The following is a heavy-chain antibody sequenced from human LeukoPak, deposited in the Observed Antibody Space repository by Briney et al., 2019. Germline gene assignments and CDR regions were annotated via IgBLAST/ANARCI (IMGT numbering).Heavy chain of an antibody. J-gene: IGHJ4*02. CDR3: ARVYDILTGYYGY. CDR1: GGTFSSYA. V-gene: IGHV1-46*01. D-gene: IGHD3-9*01. CDR2: INPSGGST. Sequence: ASVKVSCKASGGTFSSYAISWVRQAPGQGLEWMGIINPSGGSTSYAQKFQGRVTMTRDTSTSTVYMELSSLRSEDTAVYYCARVYDILTGYYGYWGQGTLVTVSS.